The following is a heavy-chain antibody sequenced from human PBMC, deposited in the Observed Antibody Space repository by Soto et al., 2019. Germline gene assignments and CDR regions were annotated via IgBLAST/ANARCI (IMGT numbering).Heavy chain of an antibody. CDR3: ARDDATHCGDDCYRYFYYGMDV. Sequence: ASVKVSCKASGGSFSKFAINWVRQALGQGLEWMGGIIPTLGTTDYAHKFQGRVTITADEATRTAYMELSGLRSEDTAVYYCARDDATHCGDDCYRYFYYGMDVWGQGTTVTVSS. CDR2: IIPTLGTT. D-gene: IGHD2-21*02. J-gene: IGHJ6*02. CDR1: GGSFSKFA. V-gene: IGHV1-69*13.